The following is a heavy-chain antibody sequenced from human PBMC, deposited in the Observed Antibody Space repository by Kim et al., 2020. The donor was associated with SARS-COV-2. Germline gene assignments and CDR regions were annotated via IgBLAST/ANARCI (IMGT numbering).Heavy chain of an antibody. CDR3: ARDRAVASGGTPFDY. Sequence: ASVKVSCKASGYTFTSHGISWVRQAPGQGLEWMGWISGYNGYTNYAQNLQGRVTMTTDTTTSIAYMELRSLRSDDTALYYCARDRAVASGGTPFDYWGQGTLVTVSP. D-gene: IGHD6-13*01. J-gene: IGHJ4*02. CDR1: GYTFTSHG. V-gene: IGHV1-18*01. CDR2: ISGYNGYT.